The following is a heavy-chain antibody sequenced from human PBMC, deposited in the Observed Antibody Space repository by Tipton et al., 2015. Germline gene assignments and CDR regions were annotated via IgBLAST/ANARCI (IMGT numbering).Heavy chain of an antibody. CDR1: GYTFIKYY. V-gene: IGHV1-18*04. CDR2: ISAYNGNT. J-gene: IGHJ3*02. Sequence: QSGAEVKKPGASVKVSCKASGYTFIKYYVHWVRQAPGQGLEWMGWISAYNGNTNYAQRLQGRVTMTTDTSTSTAYMELRSLRSDDTAVYYCARTVGAPLDAFDIWGQGTMVTVSS. D-gene: IGHD1-26*01. CDR3: ARTVGAPLDAFDI.